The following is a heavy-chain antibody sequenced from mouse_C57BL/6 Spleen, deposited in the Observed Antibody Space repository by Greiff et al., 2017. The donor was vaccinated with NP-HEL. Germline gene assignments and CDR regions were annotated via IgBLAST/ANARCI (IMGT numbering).Heavy chain of an antibody. CDR1: GYTFTDYY. CDR2: INPNNGGT. CDR3: ARGSTMVTGYYFDY. V-gene: IGHV1-26*01. D-gene: IGHD2-2*01. Sequence: VQLQQSGPELVKPGASVKISCKASGYTFTDYYMNWVKQSHGKSLEWIGDINPNNGGTSYNQKFKGKATLTVDKSSSTAYMELRSLTSEDSAVYYCARGSTMVTGYYFDYWGQGTTLTVSS. J-gene: IGHJ2*01.